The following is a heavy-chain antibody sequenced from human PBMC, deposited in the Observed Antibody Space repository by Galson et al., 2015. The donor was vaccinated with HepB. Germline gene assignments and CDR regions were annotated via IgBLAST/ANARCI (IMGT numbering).Heavy chain of an antibody. J-gene: IGHJ4*02. CDR3: TRIAAAGYCFDC. CDR1: GFTFSDYY. CDR2: IGNKAKSYST. Sequence: SLRLSCAASGFTFSDYYIDWVRHAPGKGLEWVARIGNKAKSYSTDYAASVKGRFTISRDNSRDSLYLQMNSLQSDDTAIYYCTRIAAAGYCFDCWGQGTLVTVSS. V-gene: IGHV3-72*01. D-gene: IGHD6-13*01.